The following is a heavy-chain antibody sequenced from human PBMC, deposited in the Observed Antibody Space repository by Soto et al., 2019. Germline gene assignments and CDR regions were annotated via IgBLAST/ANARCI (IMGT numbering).Heavy chain of an antibody. D-gene: IGHD7-27*01. V-gene: IGHV4-34*01. CDR1: GGSFSGYY. CDR3: ARRWGRTFDY. J-gene: IGHJ4*02. Sequence: SETLSLTCAVYGGSFSGYYWSWIRQPPGKGLEWIGEINHSGSTNYNPSLKSRVTISVDTSKNQFSLKLSSVTAADTAVYYCARRWGRTFDYWGQEPLVTVSS. CDR2: INHSGST.